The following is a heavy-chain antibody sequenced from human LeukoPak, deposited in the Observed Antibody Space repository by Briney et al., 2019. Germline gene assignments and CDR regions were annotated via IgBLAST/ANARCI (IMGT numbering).Heavy chain of an antibody. CDR1: GFTFSSYE. CDR3: ARDRENYDILTGYYYYYMDV. CDR2: ISNSGSTI. V-gene: IGHV3-48*03. Sequence: PGGSLRLSCAASGFTFSSYEMNWVRQAPGKGLEWVSYISNSGSTIYYADSVKGRFTISRDNAKNSLYLQMHSLRAEDTAVYYCARDRENYDILTGYYYYYMDVWGKGTTVTISS. J-gene: IGHJ6*03. D-gene: IGHD3-9*01.